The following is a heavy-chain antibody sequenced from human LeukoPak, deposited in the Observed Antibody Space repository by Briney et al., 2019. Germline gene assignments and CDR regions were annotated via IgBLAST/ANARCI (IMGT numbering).Heavy chain of an antibody. CDR1: GFTFSSYG. CDR3: AKDAMVAAHFDY. CDR2: IRYDGSNK. J-gene: IGHJ4*02. D-gene: IGHD2-15*01. Sequence: GGSLRLSCAASGFTFSSYGMHWVRQAPGKGLEWVAFIRYDGSNKYYADSVKGRFPISRDNSKNTLYLQMNSLRAEDTAVYYCAKDAMVAAHFDYWGQGTLVTVSS. V-gene: IGHV3-30*02.